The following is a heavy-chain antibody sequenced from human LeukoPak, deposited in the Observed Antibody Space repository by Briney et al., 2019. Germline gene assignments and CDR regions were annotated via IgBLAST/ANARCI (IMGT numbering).Heavy chain of an antibody. V-gene: IGHV4-59*12. Sequence: PSETLSLTCTVSGGSISSYYWSWIRQPPGKGLEWIGYIYYSGSTNYNPSLKSRVTISVDRSKNQFSLKLSSVTAADTAVYYCGREREVEYSSRSHLRNWFDPWGQGTLVTVSS. CDR3: GREREVEYSSRSHLRNWFDP. CDR2: IYYSGST. J-gene: IGHJ5*02. CDR1: GGSISSYY. D-gene: IGHD6-13*01.